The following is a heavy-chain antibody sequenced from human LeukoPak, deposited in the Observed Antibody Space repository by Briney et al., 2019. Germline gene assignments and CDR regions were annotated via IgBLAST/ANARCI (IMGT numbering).Heavy chain of an antibody. CDR1: GFIFSNFA. J-gene: IGHJ6*03. Sequence: GGSLRLSCAASGFIFSNFAMHWVRQAPGKGLEWVALISYDGSHTYYADSMKGRFTISRDNSRKVLYLQMTRLRGDDSAVYYCAREEQELVRDYYYYMDVWGKGTTVTVSS. CDR3: AREEQELVRDYYYYMDV. D-gene: IGHD6-13*01. CDR2: ISYDGSHT. V-gene: IGHV3-30*01.